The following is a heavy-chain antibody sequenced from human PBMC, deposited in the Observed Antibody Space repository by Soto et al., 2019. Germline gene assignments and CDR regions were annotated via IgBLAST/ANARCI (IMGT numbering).Heavy chain of an antibody. J-gene: IGHJ6*02. V-gene: IGHV3-33*01. Sequence: GGSLRLSCAASGFTFSSDGMHWVRQAPGKGLEWVAVIWYDGSNKYYADSVKGRFTIPRDNSKNTLYLQMNSMRAEDTAVYYCARHPDATGMDVWGQGATVTVSS. CDR1: GFTFSSDG. CDR2: IWYDGSNK. D-gene: IGHD4-4*01. CDR3: ARHPDATGMDV.